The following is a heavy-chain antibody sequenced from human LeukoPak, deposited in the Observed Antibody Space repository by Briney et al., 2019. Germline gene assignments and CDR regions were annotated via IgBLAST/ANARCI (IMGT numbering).Heavy chain of an antibody. J-gene: IGHJ4*02. V-gene: IGHV4-39*07. CDR1: GGSISSSSYY. Sequence: KPSETLSLTCTVSGGSISSSSYYWGWIRQPPGKGLEWIGSIYHSGNTYYNPSLKSRVTISVDTSKNQFSLKLSSVTAADTAVYYCARYDYVWGSYRNWGQGTLVTVSS. D-gene: IGHD3-16*02. CDR3: ARYDYVWGSYRN. CDR2: IYHSGNT.